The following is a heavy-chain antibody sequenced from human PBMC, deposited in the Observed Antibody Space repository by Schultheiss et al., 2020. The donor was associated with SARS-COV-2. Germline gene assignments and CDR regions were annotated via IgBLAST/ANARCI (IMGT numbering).Heavy chain of an antibody. CDR2: IYTSGST. J-gene: IGHJ4*02. Sequence: SETLSLTCTVSGGSISSSSYYWSWIRQPAGKGLEWIGRIYTSGSTYYNPSLKSRVTISMDTSKNQFSLKLSSVTAADTAVYYCARDRNYYGSGSLDYWGQGTLVTVSS. D-gene: IGHD3-10*01. V-gene: IGHV4-61*02. CDR3: ARDRNYYGSGSLDY. CDR1: GGSISSSSYY.